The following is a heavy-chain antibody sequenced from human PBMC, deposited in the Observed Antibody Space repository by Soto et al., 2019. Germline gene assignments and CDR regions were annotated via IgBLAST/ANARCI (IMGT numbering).Heavy chain of an antibody. CDR3: ATRIQTYYYDSSGYYPLDY. D-gene: IGHD3-22*01. J-gene: IGHJ4*02. Sequence: GASVRVSCKASGYTFTSNGISWVRQAPGQGLEWMGWISAYNGNTNYAQKFQGRVTITADESTSTAYMELSSLRSEDMAVYYCATRIQTYYYDSSGYYPLDYWGQGTLVTVSS. CDR2: ISAYNGNT. V-gene: IGHV1-18*03. CDR1: GYTFTSNG.